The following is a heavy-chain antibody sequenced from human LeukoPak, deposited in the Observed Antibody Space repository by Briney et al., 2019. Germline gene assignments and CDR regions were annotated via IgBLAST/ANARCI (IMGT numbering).Heavy chain of an antibody. CDR1: GFTFSSFA. D-gene: IGHD3-22*01. CDR2: ISGSGGST. Sequence: PGGSLRPSCAASGFTFSSFAMSWLRQAQGKGLEWVSAISGSGGSTYYADSVKGRFTISGDNSKNTLYLQMNSLKAEDTAVYYCAKDPTMIVVVIPDYWGQGTLVTVSS. CDR3: AKDPTMIVVVIPDY. J-gene: IGHJ4*02. V-gene: IGHV3-23*01.